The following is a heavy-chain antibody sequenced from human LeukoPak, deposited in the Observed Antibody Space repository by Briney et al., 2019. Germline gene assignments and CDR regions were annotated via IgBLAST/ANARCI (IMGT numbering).Heavy chain of an antibody. Sequence: GGSLRLSCAASGFTFSSYAMSWVRQAPGKGPEWVSAISGSGGSTYYADSVKGRFTISRDNSKNTLYLQMNSLGAEDTAVYYCAKDMGSSGPPLGYWGQGTLVTVSS. V-gene: IGHV3-23*01. D-gene: IGHD6-19*01. CDR1: GFTFSSYA. J-gene: IGHJ4*02. CDR2: ISGSGGST. CDR3: AKDMGSSGPPLGY.